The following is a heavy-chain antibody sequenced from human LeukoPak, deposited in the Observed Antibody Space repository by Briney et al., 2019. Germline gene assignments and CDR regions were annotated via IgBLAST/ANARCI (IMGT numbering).Heavy chain of an antibody. V-gene: IGHV4-61*08. D-gene: IGHD1-14*01. Sequence: PSETLSLTCTVSGGSVSSGDYYWSWIRQPPGKGLEWIGEINHSGSTNYNPSLKSRVTISVDTSKNQFSLKLSSVTAADTAVYYCARRKAVLGRGAFDIWGQGTMVTVSS. CDR1: GGSVSSGDYY. CDR3: ARRKAVLGRGAFDI. CDR2: INHSGST. J-gene: IGHJ3*02.